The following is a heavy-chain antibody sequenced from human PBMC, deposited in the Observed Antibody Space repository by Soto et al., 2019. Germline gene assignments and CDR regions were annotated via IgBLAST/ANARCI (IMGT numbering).Heavy chain of an antibody. CDR1: GFTVSSNY. D-gene: IGHD3-3*01. CDR2: IYSGGST. V-gene: IGHV3-53*01. J-gene: IGHJ6*02. CDR3: ARGHDFWNGVYGMDV. Sequence: QPGGSLRLSCAASGFTVSSNYMSWVRQAPGKGLEWVSVIYSGGSTYYADSVKGRFTISRDNSKNTLYLQMNSLRAEDTAVYYCARGHDFWNGVYGMDVWGQGTTVTVSS.